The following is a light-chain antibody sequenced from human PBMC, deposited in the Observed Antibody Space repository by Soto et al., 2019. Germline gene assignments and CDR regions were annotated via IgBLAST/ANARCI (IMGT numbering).Light chain of an antibody. Sequence: DIQTTQSPSSLSASVGDRVTITCRTSDNIAKYLNWYQQKPGKAPKLLIYAASSLQSGVPSRFSGSGSGADFTLTISSLQPEDFATYYCQQSYTIPWTFGQGTKVDIK. CDR1: DNIAKY. V-gene: IGKV1-39*01. CDR2: AAS. J-gene: IGKJ1*01. CDR3: QQSYTIPWT.